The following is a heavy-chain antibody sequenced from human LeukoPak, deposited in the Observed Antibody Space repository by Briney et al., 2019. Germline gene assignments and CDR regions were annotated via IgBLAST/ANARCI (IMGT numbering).Heavy chain of an antibody. CDR3: VKDPLGIGPAFDI. CDR1: GFTFSSHA. J-gene: IGHJ3*02. D-gene: IGHD7-27*01. CDR2: ISNSGSNT. V-gene: IGHV3-23*01. Sequence: GGSLRLSCAASGFTFSSHAMSWVRQTPGRGLEWVSSISNSGSNTYYPDSVKGRFTISGDNSRNTLHLQMNSLRVEDTALYYCVKDPLGIGPAFDIWGQGTMVTVSS.